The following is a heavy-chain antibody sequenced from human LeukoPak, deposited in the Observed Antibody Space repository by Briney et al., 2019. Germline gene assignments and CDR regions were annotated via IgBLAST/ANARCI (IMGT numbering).Heavy chain of an antibody. D-gene: IGHD6-13*01. CDR2: IYPGDSDT. Sequence: GESLQISCKGSGYSFTSYWIGWVRQLPGKGLEWMGIIYPGDSDTRYSPSFQGQVTISADKSISTAYLQWSSLKASDTAMYYCARRGSSLWDLNWFDPWGQGTLVTVSS. J-gene: IGHJ5*02. CDR1: GYSFTSYW. V-gene: IGHV5-51*01. CDR3: ARRGSSLWDLNWFDP.